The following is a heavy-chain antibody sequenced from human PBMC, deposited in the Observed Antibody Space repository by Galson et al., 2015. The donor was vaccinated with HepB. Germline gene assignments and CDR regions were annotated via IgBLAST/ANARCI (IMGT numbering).Heavy chain of an antibody. CDR1: GYTFTSYA. J-gene: IGHJ6*02. Sequence: SVKVSCKASGYTFTSYAMHWVRQAPGQRLEWMGWINAGNGNTKYSQKFQGRVTITRDTSASTAYMELSSLGSEDTAVYYCAREQLLRLDYYGMDVWGQGTPVTVSS. V-gene: IGHV1-3*01. D-gene: IGHD6-6*01. CDR2: INAGNGNT. CDR3: AREQLLRLDYYGMDV.